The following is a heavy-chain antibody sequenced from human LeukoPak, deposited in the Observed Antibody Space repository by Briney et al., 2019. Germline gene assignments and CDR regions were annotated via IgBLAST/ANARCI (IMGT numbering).Heavy chain of an antibody. CDR1: GFTFSDHG. Sequence: GGSLKLSCAASGFTFSDHGMNWVRQAPGKGLEWVAYISSGSTTIYNADSVKGRFTISRDNSKNTLYLQMNSLRAEDTAVYYCAKDTPLCYFDYWGQGTLVTVSS. J-gene: IGHJ4*02. V-gene: IGHV3-48*01. D-gene: IGHD3-16*01. CDR3: AKDTPLCYFDY. CDR2: ISSGSTTI.